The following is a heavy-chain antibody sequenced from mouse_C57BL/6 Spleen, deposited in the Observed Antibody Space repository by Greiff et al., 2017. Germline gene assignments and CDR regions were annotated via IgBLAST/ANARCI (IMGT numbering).Heavy chain of an antibody. CDR3: ARCDDCYLWYFDV. D-gene: IGHD2-3*01. CDR2: IYPSDGST. V-gene: IGHV1-78*01. Sequence: VQLQQSEAELVKPGASVKISCKASGYTFTDHTIHWMKQRPEQGLEWIGYIYPSDGSTKYNEKFKGKATLTADKSSSTAYMQRNSRTSEDSSVYVCARCDDCYLWYFDVWGTGTTVTVSS. CDR1: GYTFTDHT. J-gene: IGHJ1*03.